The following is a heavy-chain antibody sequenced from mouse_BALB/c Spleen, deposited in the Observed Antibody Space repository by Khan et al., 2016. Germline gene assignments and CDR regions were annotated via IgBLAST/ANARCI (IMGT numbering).Heavy chain of an antibody. Sequence: QVQLQQSGAELVRPGASVTLSCKASGYTFTDYEMHWVKQTPVHGLAWIGAIDTETGGTAYNQKFKGKATLTADKSYSTAYMELRSLTSEDSAVDYCTRGGYGNYYAMDYWGQVTSVTVSS. CDR1: GYTFTDYE. CDR2: IDTETGGT. J-gene: IGHJ4*01. D-gene: IGHD2-1*01. V-gene: IGHV1-15*01. CDR3: TRGGYGNYYAMDY.